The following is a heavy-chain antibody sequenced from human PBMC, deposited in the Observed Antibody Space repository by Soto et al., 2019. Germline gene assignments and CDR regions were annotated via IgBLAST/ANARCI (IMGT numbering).Heavy chain of an antibody. CDR2: ISSSSSYI. J-gene: IGHJ4*02. CDR3: ARGSAYSDYDLEY. V-gene: IGHV3-21*01. Sequence: GGSLRLSCAASGFTFSSYSMNWVRQAPGKGLEWVSSISSSSSYIYYADSVKGRFTISRDNAKNSLYLQMNSLRAEDTAVYYCARGSAYSDYDLEYWGQGTLVTVSS. CDR1: GFTFSSYS. D-gene: IGHD4-17*01.